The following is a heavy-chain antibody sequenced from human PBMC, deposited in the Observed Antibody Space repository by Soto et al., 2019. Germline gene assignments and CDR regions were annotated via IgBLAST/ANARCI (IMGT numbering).Heavy chain of an antibody. J-gene: IGHJ5*02. Sequence: VQLVQSGAEVKKPGASVKVSCQASGYTFTSYGIAWVRQAPGQDLEWMGWISAYNGDTNYAQRLKGRVTMTTDTSTSTVYMELKSLKSDYTAVYYCARDQEYSTSGLYWFDLWGQGTLVTVSA. D-gene: IGHD6-6*01. V-gene: IGHV1-18*04. CDR3: ARDQEYSTSGLYWFDL. CDR2: ISAYNGDT. CDR1: GYTFTSYG.